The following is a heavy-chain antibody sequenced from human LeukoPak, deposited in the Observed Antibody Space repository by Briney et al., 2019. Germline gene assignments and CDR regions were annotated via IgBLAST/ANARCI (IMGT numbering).Heavy chain of an antibody. CDR2: ISAYNGNT. CDR3: ARDLRFLEWLSPVNDAFDI. V-gene: IGHV1-18*01. J-gene: IGHJ3*02. Sequence: GASVKVSCKASGYTFTSYGISWVRQAPGQGLEWMGWISAYNGNTNYAQKLQGRVTMTTDTSTSTAYMELRSLRSDDTAVYYCARDLRFLEWLSPVNDAFDIWGQGTMVTVSS. D-gene: IGHD3-3*01. CDR1: GYTFTSYG.